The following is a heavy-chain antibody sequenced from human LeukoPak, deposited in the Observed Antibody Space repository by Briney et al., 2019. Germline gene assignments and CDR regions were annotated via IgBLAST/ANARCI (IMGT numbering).Heavy chain of an antibody. CDR3: ARDGIASNHSGVY. CDR1: GLSFSGYY. Sequence: SETLSLTCAVYGLSFSGYYWSWIRQPPGKGLEWIGEINHSGSTNYNPSLKSRVTISVDTSKNQFSLKLSSVTAADTAVYYCARDGIASNHSGVYWGQGTLVTVSS. CDR2: INHSGST. D-gene: IGHD1-14*01. V-gene: IGHV4-34*01. J-gene: IGHJ4*02.